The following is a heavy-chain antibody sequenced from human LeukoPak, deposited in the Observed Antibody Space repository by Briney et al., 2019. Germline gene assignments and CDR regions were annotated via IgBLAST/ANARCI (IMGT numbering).Heavy chain of an antibody. Sequence: ASVKVSCKASGYTFTSYDINWVRQATGQGLEWMGWVNPNSGNTGYAQKFQGRVTMTRNTSISTAYMELSSLRSEDTAVYYCARGVGATQTYYYYGTDVWGQGTTVTVSS. V-gene: IGHV1-8*01. D-gene: IGHD1-26*01. J-gene: IGHJ6*02. CDR3: ARGVGATQTYYYYGTDV. CDR2: VNPNSGNT. CDR1: GYTFTSYD.